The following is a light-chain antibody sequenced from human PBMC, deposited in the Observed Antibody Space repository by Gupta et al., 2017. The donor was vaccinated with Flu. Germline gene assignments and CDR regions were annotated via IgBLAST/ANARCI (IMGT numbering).Light chain of an antibody. J-gene: IGKJ2*01. CDR1: HNIHTY. CDR3: QQTHTMPHT. Sequence: DIQMTQSPSSLSASVGDRVTITCRASHNIHTYLNWYQQRPGNSPKLLINGASSLQSGVPSRFSGSGSGTNFILTISSLQAGDFATYYCQQTHTMPHTFGQGTKLDIK. CDR2: GAS. V-gene: IGKV1-39*01.